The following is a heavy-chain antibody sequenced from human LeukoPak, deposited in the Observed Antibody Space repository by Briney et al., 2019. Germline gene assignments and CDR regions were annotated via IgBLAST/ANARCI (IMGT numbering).Heavy chain of an antibody. Sequence: GGSLRLSCAASGFIFSSYAMSWVRQARGKGLEWVSAISGSGGSTYYADSVKGRFTIPRDNSKNTLYVQMNSLRAEDTAVYYCAKESGAAWYDNYGMDVWGQGTTVTVSS. CDR1: GFIFSSYA. J-gene: IGHJ6*02. CDR3: AKESGAAWYDNYGMDV. CDR2: ISGSGGST. D-gene: IGHD6-13*01. V-gene: IGHV3-23*01.